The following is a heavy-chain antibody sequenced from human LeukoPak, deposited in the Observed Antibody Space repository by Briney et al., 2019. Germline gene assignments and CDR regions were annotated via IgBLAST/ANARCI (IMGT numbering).Heavy chain of an antibody. J-gene: IGHJ4*02. CDR3: ARARDSSSWFSSDY. Sequence: PGGSLRLSCAASGFTFSSYWMNWVRPAPGKGLEWVANIQQDGSEKYYVDSVKGRFTISRDNAKNSLYLQMNSLRAEDTAVYYCARARDSSSWFSSDYWGQGTLVTASS. CDR1: GFTFSSYW. D-gene: IGHD6-13*01. CDR2: IQQDGSEK. V-gene: IGHV3-7*04.